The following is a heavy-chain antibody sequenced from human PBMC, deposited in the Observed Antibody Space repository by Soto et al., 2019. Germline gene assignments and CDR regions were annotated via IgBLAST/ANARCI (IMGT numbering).Heavy chain of an antibody. Sequence: QVQLQESGPGLVKPSQTLSLTCTVSGGSISSVDYYWTWLRQPPGKGLEWIGYIHYSGTTYYNPSFKNRIRLSVITSRNPFFLNLSSVTAADAAVYCCTAARHSNFWRIDCWCQGTLVTVSS. D-gene: IGHD3-3*01. V-gene: IGHV4-30-4*01. CDR2: IHYSGTT. CDR1: GGSISSVDYY. CDR3: TAARHSNFWRIDC. J-gene: IGHJ4*02.